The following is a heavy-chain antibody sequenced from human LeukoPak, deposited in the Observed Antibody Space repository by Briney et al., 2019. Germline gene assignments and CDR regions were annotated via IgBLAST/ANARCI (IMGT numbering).Heavy chain of an antibody. Sequence: PSETLSLTCTVSGGSISSYYWSWIRQPPGKGLEWIGYIYYSGSTNYNPSLKSRVTISVDTSKNQFSLKLSSVTAADTAVYYCARASETRYYDFWSGSLYYYMDVWGKGTTVTVSS. CDR2: IYYSGST. J-gene: IGHJ6*03. D-gene: IGHD3-3*01. CDR1: GGSISSYY. CDR3: ARASETRYYDFWSGSLYYYMDV. V-gene: IGHV4-59*01.